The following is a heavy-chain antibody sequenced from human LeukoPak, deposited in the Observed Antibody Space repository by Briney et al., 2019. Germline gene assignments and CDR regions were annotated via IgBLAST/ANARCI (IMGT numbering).Heavy chain of an antibody. CDR1: GYNFASYT. V-gene: IGHV1-3*01. CDR2: INGDNGNT. CDR3: ARSSSGTYHY. Sequence: GASVNVSCKTSGYNFASYTMHWLRQAPGQSPEWMGSINGDNGNTKYSEKFQGRVTFTRDTSASSAYMELSRLRSEDTAVYYCARSSSGTYHYWGQGTLVTVSS. J-gene: IGHJ4*02. D-gene: IGHD3-10*01.